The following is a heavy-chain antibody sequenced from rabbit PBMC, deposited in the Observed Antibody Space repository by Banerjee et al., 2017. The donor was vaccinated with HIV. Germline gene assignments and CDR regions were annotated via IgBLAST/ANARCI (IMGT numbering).Heavy chain of an antibody. V-gene: IGHV1S7*01. J-gene: IGHJ4*01. CDR2: IDPVFGST. CDR3: ARDNRL. CDR1: GFDFSTYY. Sequence: QLKESGGGLVQPGGSLKLSCKASGFDFSTYYMSWVRQAPGKGLEWIGYIDPVFGSTYYASWVNGRFTISSHNAQNTLYLQLTCLTGADTATYFCARDNRLWGPGTLVTVS.